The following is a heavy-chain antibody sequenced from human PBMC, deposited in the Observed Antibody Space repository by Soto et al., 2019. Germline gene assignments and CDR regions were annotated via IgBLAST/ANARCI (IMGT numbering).Heavy chain of an antibody. CDR1: GFTFSSYG. D-gene: IGHD2-2*01. V-gene: IGHV3-33*01. Sequence: PGGSLRLSCAASGFTFSSYGMHWVRQAPDKGLEWVAVIWYDGSNKYYADSVKGRFTISRDNSKNTLYLQMNSLRAGDTAVYYCARDDCSSTSCYAAPFDIWGQGTMVTVSS. CDR2: IWYDGSNK. CDR3: ARDDCSSTSCYAAPFDI. J-gene: IGHJ3*02.